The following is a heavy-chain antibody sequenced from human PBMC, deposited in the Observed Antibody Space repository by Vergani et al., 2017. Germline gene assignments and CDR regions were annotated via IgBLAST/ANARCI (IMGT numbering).Heavy chain of an antibody. V-gene: IGHV1-46*01. CDR3: AKDRANSGAYPIDF. J-gene: IGHJ4*02. D-gene: IGHD1-26*01. Sequence: QVQVVQSGAEVKKSGASVKVSCKTSGYTFSNYYMHWVRQAPGQGLEWMGIINPSGGHTNYAQKFQGRVTMTRDTSTSTVYMELSSLRSEDTAIYYCAKDRANSGAYPIDFWGPGTLVTVSS. CDR2: INPSGGHT. CDR1: GYTFSNYY.